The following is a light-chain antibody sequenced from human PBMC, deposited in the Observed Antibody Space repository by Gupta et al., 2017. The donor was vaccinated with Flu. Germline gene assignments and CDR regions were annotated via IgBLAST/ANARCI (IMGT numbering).Light chain of an antibody. CDR1: QSVGSSY. V-gene: IGKV3-20*01. CDR2: DAS. Sequence: EIVLTQSPGTLSLSPGERPTLSCRASQSVGSSYLAWYQQKPGQAPRLLIYDASSRATGIPDRFSGSGSGTDFTLTISRLEPEDFAVYYCQQYGSSPFTFGPGTKVDIK. CDR3: QQYGSSPFT. J-gene: IGKJ3*01.